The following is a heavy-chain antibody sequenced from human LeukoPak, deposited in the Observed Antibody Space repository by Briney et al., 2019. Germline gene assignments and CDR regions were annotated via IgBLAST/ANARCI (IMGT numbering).Heavy chain of an antibody. V-gene: IGHV1-69*13. Sequence: GASVKVSCKASGGTFSSYAISWVRQAPGQGLEWMGGIIPIFGTANYAQKFQGRVTITADESTSTAYMELSSLRSEDTAVYYCARVRYCSSTSCYGSVFDMGGKGTMVTV. D-gene: IGHD2-2*01. CDR1: GGTFSSYA. J-gene: IGHJ3*02. CDR3: ARVRYCSSTSCYGSVFDM. CDR2: IIPIFGTA.